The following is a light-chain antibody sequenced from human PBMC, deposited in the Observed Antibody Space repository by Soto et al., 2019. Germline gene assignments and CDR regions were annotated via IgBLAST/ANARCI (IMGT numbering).Light chain of an antibody. CDR1: QSVSSTY. V-gene: IGKV3-20*01. CDR2: GAS. J-gene: IGKJ5*01. Sequence: GTLSLSPGERATLSCRASQSVSSTYLAWYQQRPGQAPRLLIYGASSRATGIPDRFSGSGSGADFTLTISRLDPKDFAVYYCQQGPSSPPMSVAQGTRLEIK. CDR3: QQGPSSPPMS.